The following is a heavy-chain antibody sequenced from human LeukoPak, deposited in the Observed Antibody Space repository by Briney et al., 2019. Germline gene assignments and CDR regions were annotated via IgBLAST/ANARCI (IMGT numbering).Heavy chain of an antibody. CDR1: GGSINGGSYY. V-gene: IGHV4-61*02. J-gene: IGHJ4*02. CDR3: ARGDYYGSGTLDY. Sequence: PSQTLSLTCTVSGGSINGGSYYWSWIRQPAGKGLEWIGRIYNNGITNYNPSLKSRVTMSIDTSKNQFSLRLSSVTAADTAVYYCARGDYYGSGTLDYWGQGTLVTVSS. CDR2: IYNNGIT. D-gene: IGHD3-10*01.